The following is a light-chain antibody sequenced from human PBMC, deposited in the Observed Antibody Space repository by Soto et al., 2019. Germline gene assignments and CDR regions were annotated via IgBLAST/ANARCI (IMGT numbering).Light chain of an antibody. CDR3: QQYNNWPPRGT. CDR2: GAS. Sequence: EIVMSQSPATQSVSPGERATLSCRASQSVSSNLAWYQQKPGQAPRLLIYGASTRATGIPARFSGSGSGTEFTLTISSLQSEDFAVYYCQQYNNWPPRGTFGQGTKVEIK. V-gene: IGKV3-15*01. CDR1: QSVSSN. J-gene: IGKJ1*01.